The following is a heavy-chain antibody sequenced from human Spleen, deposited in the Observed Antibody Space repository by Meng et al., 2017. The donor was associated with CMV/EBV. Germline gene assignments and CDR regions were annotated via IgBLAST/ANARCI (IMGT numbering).Heavy chain of an antibody. D-gene: IGHD6-19*01. CDR3: ASGWDYYYGMDV. Sequence: SVKVSCKASGGTFSSYTISWVRQAPGQGLEWMGRIIPILGIANYAQKFQGRVTITADKSTSTAYMELSSLRSEDTAVYYCASGWDYYYGMDVWGQGTTVTVSS. CDR2: IIPILGIA. CDR1: GGTFSSYT. V-gene: IGHV1-69*02. J-gene: IGHJ6*02.